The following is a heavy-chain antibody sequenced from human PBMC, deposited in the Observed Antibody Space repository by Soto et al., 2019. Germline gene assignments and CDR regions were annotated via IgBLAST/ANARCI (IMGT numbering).Heavy chain of an antibody. CDR1: GFTFSNAW. CDR2: IKSKTDGGTK. J-gene: IGHJ5*02. V-gene: IGHV3-15*01. Sequence: EVQLAESGGGLVKPGGSLRLSCAASGFTFSNAWMSWVRQAPGKGLEWVGRIKSKTDGGTKDYAAPVKGRFTISRDDSKNTLYLQMNSLKTEDTAVYYCTTEAAAPYNWFDPWGQGTLVTVSS. CDR3: TTEAAAPYNWFDP. D-gene: IGHD6-13*01.